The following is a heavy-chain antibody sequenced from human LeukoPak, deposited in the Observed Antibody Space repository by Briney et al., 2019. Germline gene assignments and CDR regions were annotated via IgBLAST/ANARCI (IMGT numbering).Heavy chain of an antibody. V-gene: IGHV1-2*02. CDR3: TRVRALAAAGTGARYFQD. Sequence: AAVKVSCKASGYTFSYYHIHWLRQAPGPRLEWMGWSNPSSGGTNYAEQFHGRVTMTRDTSTNTDYMELSRLRSDDTAVYFCTRVRALAAAGTGARYFQDWGQGTLVTVSS. CDR1: GYTFSYYH. CDR2: SNPSSGGT. D-gene: IGHD6-13*01. J-gene: IGHJ1*01.